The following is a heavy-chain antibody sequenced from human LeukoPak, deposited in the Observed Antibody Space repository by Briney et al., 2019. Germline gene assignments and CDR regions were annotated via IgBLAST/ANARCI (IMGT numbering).Heavy chain of an antibody. CDR3: ARGGLLWFREYKWFDP. J-gene: IGHJ5*02. V-gene: IGHV4-34*01. CDR1: GGSFSGYY. Sequence: PSETLSLTCAVYGGSFSGYYWSWIRQPPGKGLEWIGEINHSGSTNYNPSLKSRVTISVDTSKNQFSLKLSSETAADTAVYYCARGGLLWFREYKWFDPWGQGTLVTVSP. D-gene: IGHD3-10*01. CDR2: INHSGST.